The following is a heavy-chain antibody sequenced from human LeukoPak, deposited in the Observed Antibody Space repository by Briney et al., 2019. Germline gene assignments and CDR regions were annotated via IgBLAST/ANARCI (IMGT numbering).Heavy chain of an antibody. CDR1: GFTFDDYA. CDR3: AKALLPRYSSGWRTWGFDY. Sequence: QPGGSLRLSCAASGFTFDDYAMHWVRHAPGKGLEWVSLISGDGVSTYYAASVKGRITISRDNSKNSLYLQMNSLRTEDTALYYCAKALLPRYSSGWRTWGFDYWGQGTLVTVSS. CDR2: ISGDGVST. J-gene: IGHJ4*02. V-gene: IGHV3-43*02. D-gene: IGHD6-19*01.